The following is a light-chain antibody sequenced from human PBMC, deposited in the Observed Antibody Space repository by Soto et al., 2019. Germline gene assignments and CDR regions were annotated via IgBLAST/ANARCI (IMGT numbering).Light chain of an antibody. CDR2: DVT. J-gene: IGLJ1*01. Sequence: QSALTQPPSASGSPGQSVTISCTGTSSDVGGYNYVSWYQQHPGKAPKLMIYDVTKRPSGVPDRFSGSKSGNTASLTISGLQAEDEADYYCCSYAGIYSYVFGTGTKVTVL. CDR3: CSYAGIYSYV. CDR1: SSDVGGYNY. V-gene: IGLV2-11*01.